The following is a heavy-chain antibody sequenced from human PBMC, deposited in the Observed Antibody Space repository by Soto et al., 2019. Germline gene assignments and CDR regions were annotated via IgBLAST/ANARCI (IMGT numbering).Heavy chain of an antibody. V-gene: IGHV4-31*03. D-gene: IGHD3-10*01. CDR2: VYYSGST. Sequence: QVQLQESGPGLVKPSQTLSLTCTVSGGSISSGGYYWSWSSQHPVKGMEWIGYVYYSGSTYYNPSLKSRVTISVDTSKNQFSLKLSSVTAADTAVYDCARDLGSGSGGARWFYPWGQGTLVTVSS. CDR3: ARDLGSGSGGARWFYP. J-gene: IGHJ5*02. CDR1: GGSISSGGYY.